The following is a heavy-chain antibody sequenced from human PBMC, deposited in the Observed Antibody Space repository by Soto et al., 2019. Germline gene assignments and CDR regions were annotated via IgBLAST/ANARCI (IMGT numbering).Heavy chain of an antibody. V-gene: IGHV4-38-2*01. CDR1: GYSIASGYY. CDR3: ASTFDYYGMDV. Sequence: SETLSLTCAVSGYSIASGYYRAWIRQSPGKGLEWIGSIYHAGSVYYNPSLNSRVAVSLDTSKNHFSLKLTSVTAADTAVYYCASTFDYYGMDVWGQGTTVTVSS. J-gene: IGHJ6*02. CDR2: IYHAGSV.